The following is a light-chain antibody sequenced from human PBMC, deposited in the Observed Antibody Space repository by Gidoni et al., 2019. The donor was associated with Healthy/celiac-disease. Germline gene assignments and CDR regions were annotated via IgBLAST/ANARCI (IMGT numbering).Light chain of an antibody. J-gene: IGKJ5*01. CDR1: QSFSRY. CDR3: QQRSNWPSIT. Sequence: EIVFTPYSATLSLPPGERATHSCRASQSFSRYLAWYQQKPGKAPRLLIYDASNRATGIPARLSGSGSGTDFTLTISSLEPEDFAVYYCQQRSNWPSITFXXXTRLEIK. V-gene: IGKV3-11*01. CDR2: DAS.